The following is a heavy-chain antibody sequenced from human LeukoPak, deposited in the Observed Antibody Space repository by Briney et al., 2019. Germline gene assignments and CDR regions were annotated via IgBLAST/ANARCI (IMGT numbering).Heavy chain of an antibody. Sequence: SGPTLVNPTQTLTLTCTFSGFSLTTTGVSVGWIRQPPGKALEWLALIYWDDDKRFNSSLKTRLTITKDTSKNQVVLSMINMDPLDAGTYYCAHDCSGSKCNQYGMDVWGQGTTVTVSS. CDR2: IYWDDDK. CDR1: GFSLTTTGVS. CDR3: AHDCSGSKCNQYGMDV. D-gene: IGHD2-15*01. J-gene: IGHJ6*02. V-gene: IGHV2-5*02.